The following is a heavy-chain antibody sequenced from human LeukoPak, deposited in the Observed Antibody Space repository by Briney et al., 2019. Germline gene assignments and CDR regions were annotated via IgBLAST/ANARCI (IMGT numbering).Heavy chain of an antibody. D-gene: IGHD2-2*01. CDR3: ARGYCRSTSCHPLDY. V-gene: IGHV3-11*06. CDR2: ISTSGSYT. Sequence: GGSLRLSCAASGFTFSDYYMSWIRQAPGKGLEWISYISTSGSYTNYADSVKGRFTISRDNAKNSLYLQMNSLRAEDTAAYYCARGYCRSTSCHPLDYWGQGTLVTVSS. J-gene: IGHJ4*02. CDR1: GFTFSDYY.